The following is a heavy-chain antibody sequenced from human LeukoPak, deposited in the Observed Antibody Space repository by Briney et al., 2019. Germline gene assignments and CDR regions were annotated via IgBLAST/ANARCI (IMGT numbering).Heavy chain of an antibody. V-gene: IGHV4-61*02. CDR2: IYTSGST. J-gene: IGHJ3*02. CDR3: ARGIPQPGIAAAGGNAFDI. D-gene: IGHD6-13*01. Sequence: PSQTLSLTCTVSGGSISSGSYYWSWIRQPAGKGLEWIGRIYTSGSTNYNPSLKSRVTISVDTSKNQFSLKLSSVTAADTAVYYCARGIPQPGIAAAGGNAFDIWGQGTMVTVSS. CDR1: GGSISSGSYY.